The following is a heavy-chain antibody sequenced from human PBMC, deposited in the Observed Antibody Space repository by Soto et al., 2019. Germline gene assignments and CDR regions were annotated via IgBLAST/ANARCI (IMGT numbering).Heavy chain of an antibody. D-gene: IGHD3-3*01. CDR2: IDYSVSI. J-gene: IGHJ6*02. V-gene: IGHV4-39*01. CDR1: GDSISSSPYY. Sequence: KPSETLSLSCTVSGDSISSSPYYWGWIRQPPGKGLEWIGSIDYSVSIYYNPSLKSRVTLSVDTSKNQFSAKLSSVTAADTALYYCARLCDFWSGYYLYYYYGMYVWGQGTTVT. CDR3: ARLCDFWSGYYLYYYYGMYV.